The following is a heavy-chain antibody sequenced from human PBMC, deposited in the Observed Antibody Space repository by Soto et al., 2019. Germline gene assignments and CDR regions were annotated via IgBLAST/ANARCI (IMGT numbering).Heavy chain of an antibody. J-gene: IGHJ4*02. CDR3: ARVTIVVVIIDY. D-gene: IGHD3-22*01. Sequence: TLSLTCTVSGGSISSGDYYFSLILQPPGKGLEWIGYIYYSGSTYYNPSLKSRVTISVDTSKNQFSLKLSSVTAADTAVYYCARVTIVVVIIDYWGQGTLVTVPQ. CDR1: GGSISSGDYY. V-gene: IGHV4-30-4*01. CDR2: IYYSGST.